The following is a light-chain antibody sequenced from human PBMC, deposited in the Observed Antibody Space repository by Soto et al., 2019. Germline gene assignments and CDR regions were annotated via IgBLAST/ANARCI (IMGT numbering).Light chain of an antibody. V-gene: IGLV1-40*01. J-gene: IGLJ1*01. CDR3: QSYDRSLRTYV. CDR2: GNS. CDR1: SSNIGAGYD. Sequence: QSVLTQPPSMSGAPGQGVTISCTGSSSNIGAGYDVHWYQQVPGTAPKLLIYGNSDRPSGVPDRFSGSKSGTPASLAITGLXAEDEADYFCQSYDRSLRTYVFGTGTKVTVL.